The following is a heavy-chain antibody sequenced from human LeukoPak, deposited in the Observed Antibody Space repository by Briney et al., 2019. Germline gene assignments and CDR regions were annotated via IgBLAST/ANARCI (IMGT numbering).Heavy chain of an antibody. V-gene: IGHV3-53*01. CDR2: IYSGGST. CDR3: AKSDGSSSWYEYFDY. CDR1: GFTVSSNY. D-gene: IGHD6-13*01. J-gene: IGHJ4*02. Sequence: GGSLRLSCAASGFTVSSNYMSWVRQAPGKGLEWVSVIYSGGSTYYADSVKGRFTISRDNSKNTLYLQMNSLRAEDTAVYYCAKSDGSSSWYEYFDYWGQGTLVTVSS.